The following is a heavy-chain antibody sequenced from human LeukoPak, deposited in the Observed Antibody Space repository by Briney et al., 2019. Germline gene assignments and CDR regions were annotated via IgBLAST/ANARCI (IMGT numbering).Heavy chain of an antibody. CDR2: TNADGSIK. V-gene: IGHV3-7*01. J-gene: IGHJ4*02. CDR1: GLICGGYW. D-gene: IGHD3-3*01. CDR3: VSGFLQWLY. Sequence: PGGPLRLLCAASGLICGGYWMRGVRQAPGRGLEGVGNTNADGSIKYYVDSVNGRFTISRDNAKNSLYLQMNSLRAEDTAVYYCVSGFLQWLYWGQGTLVTVSS.